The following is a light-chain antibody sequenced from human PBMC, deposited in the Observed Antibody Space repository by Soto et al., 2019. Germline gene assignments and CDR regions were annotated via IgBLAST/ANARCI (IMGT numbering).Light chain of an antibody. V-gene: IGLV1-40*01. CDR2: GNS. J-gene: IGLJ2*01. CDR3: QSYDSSLSVL. CDR1: SSNIGAGYD. Sequence: QAVVTQPPSVSGAPGQRVTISCTGSSSNIGAGYDVHWYQQLPGTAPKLLIYGNSNRPSGVPDRFSGSKSGTSASLAITGLQAEDEADYYCQSYDSSLSVLLGGGTKLTVL.